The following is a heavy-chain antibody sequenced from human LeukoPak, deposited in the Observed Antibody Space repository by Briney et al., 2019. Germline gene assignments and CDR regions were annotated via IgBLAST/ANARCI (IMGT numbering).Heavy chain of an antibody. CDR2: IRRSDGSK. CDR1: EFSFSNFG. Sequence: TGGSLRLSCAVSEFSFSNFGLSWVRQAPGKGLEWVSAIRRSDGSKHYADSVKGRFTISRDNSKNTMYLQMYGLRAEDTAVYYCARGLESKDTRPHYWGQGTLVSVST. D-gene: IGHD1-1*01. CDR3: ARGLESKDTRPHY. V-gene: IGHV3-23*01. J-gene: IGHJ4*02.